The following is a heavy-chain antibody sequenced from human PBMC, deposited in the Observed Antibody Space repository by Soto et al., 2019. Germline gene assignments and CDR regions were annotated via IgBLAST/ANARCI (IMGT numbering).Heavy chain of an antibody. D-gene: IGHD3-10*01. V-gene: IGHV1-24*01. J-gene: IGHJ5*02. CDR2: FDPEDGET. CDR3: APFTYYYGLGSDSMGSWFDP. Sequence: ASVKVSCKVSGYTLTELSMHWVRQAPGKGLEWMGGFDPEDGETIYAQKFQGRVTMTEDTSTDTAYMELSSLRSEDTAVYYCAPFTYYYGLGSDSMGSWFDPWGQGALVTVSS. CDR1: GYTLTELS.